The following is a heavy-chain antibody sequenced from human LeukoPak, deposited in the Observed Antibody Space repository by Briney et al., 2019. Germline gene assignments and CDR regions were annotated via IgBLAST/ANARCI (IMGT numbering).Heavy chain of an antibody. CDR3: ARDNGVVHGVYYMDV. V-gene: IGHV3-7*01. J-gene: IGHJ6*03. CDR1: GFTFSNYW. Sequence: GGSLRLSCAASGFTFSNYWMTWVRQAPGKGLEWVADIKQDGSEKLYVKSVRGRFTVSRDNAKMSLFLQLNSLRAEDTAVYYRARDNGVVHGVYYMDVWGKGTTVTVS. CDR2: IKQDGSEK. D-gene: IGHD3-3*01.